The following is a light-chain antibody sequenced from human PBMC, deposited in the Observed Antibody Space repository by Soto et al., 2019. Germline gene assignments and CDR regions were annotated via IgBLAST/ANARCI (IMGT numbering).Light chain of an antibody. V-gene: IGKV1-39*01. Sequence: DIQLIQSPSSLSASLGDRVTITCRASQSISTYLNWYQHKPGEAPKLLVYDSSTLQTGVPTRFSGSGFGAEFTLTISGLQPEDFATYYCQQSYSNPTWTFGQGTKVDI. J-gene: IGKJ1*01. CDR3: QQSYSNPTWT. CDR2: DSS. CDR1: QSISTY.